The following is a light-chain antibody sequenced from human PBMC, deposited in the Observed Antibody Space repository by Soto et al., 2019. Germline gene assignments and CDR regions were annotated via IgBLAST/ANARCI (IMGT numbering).Light chain of an antibody. CDR3: QQRSNWLIT. CDR1: QSVSIY. Sequence: EVVLTQSPATLSLPPGERATLSCRASQSVSIYLAWYQENPGQAPRPLIYDASKRATGIPARFSGSGSGPDFTLTISSLAPEDFALYYCQQRSNWLITFGQGTRLEIK. V-gene: IGKV3-11*01. J-gene: IGKJ5*01. CDR2: DAS.